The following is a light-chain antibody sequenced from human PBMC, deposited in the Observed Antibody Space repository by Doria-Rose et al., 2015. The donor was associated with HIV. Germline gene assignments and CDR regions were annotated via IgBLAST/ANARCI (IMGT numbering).Light chain of an antibody. CDR3: HQYGTSWT. V-gene: IGKV3-20*01. CDR1: QGFSSTY. Sequence: TQSPGTLSLSPGERATLSCRASQGFSSTYLAWYQQKPGQAPSLLIYDGSTRATGIPGRFNASGSGTDFTLTINRLEPEDFALYYCHQYGTSWTFGQGTKVEI. J-gene: IGKJ1*01. CDR2: DGS.